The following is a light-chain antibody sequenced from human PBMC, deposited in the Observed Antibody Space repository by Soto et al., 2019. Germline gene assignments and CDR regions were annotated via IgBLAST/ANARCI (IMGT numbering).Light chain of an antibody. CDR3: QQYGGSLLS. J-gene: IGKJ4*01. CDR1: QSVSSSY. Sequence: EIVLTQSPGTLSLSPGQRATLSCRASQSVSSSYLAWYQQKPGQAPRLLIYGASSRATGIPDRFSGSGSGTDFTLTISRLEPEDFAVYYGQQYGGSLLSFGGGTKVEIK. CDR2: GAS. V-gene: IGKV3-20*01.